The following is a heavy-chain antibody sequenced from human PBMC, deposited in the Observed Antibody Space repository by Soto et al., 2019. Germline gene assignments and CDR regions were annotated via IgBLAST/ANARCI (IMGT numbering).Heavy chain of an antibody. Sequence: GESLKISFAASGFTFSSYAMSWVRQAPGKGLEWVSAISGSGGSTYYADSVKGRFTISRDNSKNTLYLQMNSLRAEDTAVYYCAKGKGIAVAGTAFDPWGQGTLVTVSS. J-gene: IGHJ5*02. V-gene: IGHV3-23*01. CDR2: ISGSGGST. D-gene: IGHD6-19*01. CDR3: AKGKGIAVAGTAFDP. CDR1: GFTFSSYA.